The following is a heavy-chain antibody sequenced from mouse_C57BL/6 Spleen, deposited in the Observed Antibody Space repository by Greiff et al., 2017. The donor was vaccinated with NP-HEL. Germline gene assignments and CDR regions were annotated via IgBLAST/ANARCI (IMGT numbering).Heavy chain of an antibody. V-gene: IGHV1-80*01. D-gene: IGHD2-5*01. J-gene: IGHJ4*01. CDR2: IYPGDGDT. Sequence: QVQLQQSGAELVKPGASVKISCKASGYAFSSYWMNWVKQRPGKGLEWIGQIYPGDGDTNYNGKFKGKATLTADKSSSTAYMQLSSLTSEVSAVYFCARSGSNYGYYAMDYWGQGTSVTVSS. CDR1: GYAFSSYW. CDR3: ARSGSNYGYYAMDY.